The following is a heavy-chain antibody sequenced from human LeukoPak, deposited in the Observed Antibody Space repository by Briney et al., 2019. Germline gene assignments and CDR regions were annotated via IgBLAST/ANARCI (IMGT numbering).Heavy chain of an antibody. V-gene: IGHV4-39*01. CDR2: IYYSGST. CDR3: ARLAYYYDSSATYYFDY. CDR1: GGSISSSSYY. J-gene: IGHJ4*02. Sequence: PSETLSLTCTVSGGSISSSSYYWGWIRQPPGKGLEWIGSIYYSGSTYYNSSLKSRVIISVDTSKNQFSLKLSSVTAADTAVYYCARLAYYYDSSATYYFDYWGQGTLVTVSS. D-gene: IGHD3-22*01.